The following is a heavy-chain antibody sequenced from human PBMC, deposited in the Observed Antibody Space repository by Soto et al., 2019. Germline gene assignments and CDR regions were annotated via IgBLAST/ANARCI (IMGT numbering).Heavy chain of an antibody. J-gene: IGHJ6*02. CDR3: ARVLRGFYGMDV. CDR2: ITSNSNYI. V-gene: IGHV3-21*01. CDR1: GFTFSSYG. Sequence: GGSLRLSCAASGFTFSSYGMNWVRQTPGKGLEWVSSITSNSNYIYYADSVKGRFTISRDNAKNSLYLQMNSLRAEDTAVYYCARVLRGFYGMDVWGQGTTVTVSS. D-gene: IGHD3-10*01.